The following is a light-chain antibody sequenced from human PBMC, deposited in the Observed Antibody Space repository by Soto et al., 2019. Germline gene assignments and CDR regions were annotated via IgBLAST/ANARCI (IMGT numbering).Light chain of an antibody. Sequence: QSALTQPASVSGSPGQSITISCTGTSGDVGAYNYVSWYQQLPGKAPKLIIYDVTHRPSGVSDRFSGSKSGNTASLTISGLRAEDEADYYCTSYTGRSARYVFGTGTKVTVL. V-gene: IGLV2-14*01. CDR2: DVT. CDR3: TSYTGRSARYV. J-gene: IGLJ1*01. CDR1: SGDVGAYNY.